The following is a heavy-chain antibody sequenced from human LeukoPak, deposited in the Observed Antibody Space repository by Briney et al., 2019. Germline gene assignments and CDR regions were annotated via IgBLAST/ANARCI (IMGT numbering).Heavy chain of an antibody. V-gene: IGHV3-23*01. D-gene: IGHD3-10*01. CDR2: ISERGGTT. Sequence: GRSLRLSCVVSGISLSNYAMSWVRQAPGKGLEWVSYISERGGTTTYADSVKGRFTISRDNSLNTMYLQMSSLYFCAKRGVVIRGILVIGYHQEAYHYDYWGQGVLVTVSS. J-gene: IGHJ4*02. CDR3: RGILVIGYHQEAYHYDY. CDR1: GISLSNYA.